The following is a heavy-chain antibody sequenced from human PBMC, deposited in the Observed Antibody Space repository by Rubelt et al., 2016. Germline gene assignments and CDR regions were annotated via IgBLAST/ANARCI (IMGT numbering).Heavy chain of an antibody. CDR2: IYYSGST. CDR1: GGSISSSSYY. D-gene: IGHD1-26*01. Sequence: QLQLQESGPGLVKPSETLSLTCTVSGGSISSSSYYWGWIRQPPGKGLEWIGSIYYSGSTYYNPSLKSRVTIPVDTSKNQFSLKLSSVTAADTAVYYCARGRMGFHYYYYGMDVWGQGTTVTVSS. J-gene: IGHJ6*02. CDR3: ARGRMGFHYYYYGMDV. V-gene: IGHV4-39*01.